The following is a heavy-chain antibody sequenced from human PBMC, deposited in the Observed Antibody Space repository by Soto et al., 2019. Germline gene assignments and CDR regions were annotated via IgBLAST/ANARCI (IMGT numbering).Heavy chain of an antibody. V-gene: IGHV1-18*01. CDR3: ARDQAFRVVINSNWFDP. D-gene: IGHD2-21*01. J-gene: IGHJ5*02. CDR2: ISAYNGNT. Sequence: GASVKVSCKASGYTFSRYGIMWVRQAPGQGLEWMGWISAYNGNTNSAEKLRGRLTTTTDASTTTAYMELRSLRSDDTAIYYCARDQAFRVVINSNWFDPWGKGTLVTVSS. CDR1: GYTFSRYG.